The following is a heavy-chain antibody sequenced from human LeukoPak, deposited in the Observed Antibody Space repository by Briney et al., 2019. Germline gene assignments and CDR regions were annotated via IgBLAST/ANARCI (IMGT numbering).Heavy chain of an antibody. CDR2: MNPNSGNT. V-gene: IGHV1-8*01. Sequence: ASVKVSCKASGYTFTSYDINWVRQATGQGLEWMGWMNPNSGNTGYAQKFQGRVTMTRNTSISTAYMELSSLRSEDTAVYYCAREAEELRGYSGYNYYYGMDVWGQGTTVNVSS. D-gene: IGHD5-12*01. CDR1: GYTFTSYD. J-gene: IGHJ6*02. CDR3: AREAEELRGYSGYNYYYGMDV.